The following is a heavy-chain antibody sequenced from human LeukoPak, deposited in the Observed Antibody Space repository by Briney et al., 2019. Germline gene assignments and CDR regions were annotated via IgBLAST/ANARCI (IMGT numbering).Heavy chain of an antibody. J-gene: IGHJ6*03. V-gene: IGHV3-23*01. CDR2: IGGSGGST. CDR1: GFTSSSYA. CDR3: AREYSSGWYAVYYYYMDV. Sequence: GGTLRLSCAASGFTSSSYAMNWVRQAPGKGLEWVSVIGGSGGSTNYADSVKGRFTISRDNAKNSLYLQMNSLRAEDTAVYYCAREYSSGWYAVYYYYMDVWGKGTTVTVSS. D-gene: IGHD6-19*01.